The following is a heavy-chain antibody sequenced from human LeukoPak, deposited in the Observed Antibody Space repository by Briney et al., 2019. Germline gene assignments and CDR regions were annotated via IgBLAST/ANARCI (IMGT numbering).Heavy chain of an antibody. CDR1: GGSFSGYY. V-gene: IGHV4-34*01. J-gene: IGHJ4*02. Sequence: SETLSLTCAVYGGSFSGYYWSWIRQPPGKGLEWIGEINHSGSTNYNPSLKSRVTISVDTSKNQFPLKLSSVTAADTAVYYCARGRSGYSYGFPRPPRDYYFDYWGQGTLVTVSS. CDR3: ARGRSGYSYGFPRPPRDYYFDY. CDR2: INHSGST. D-gene: IGHD5-18*01.